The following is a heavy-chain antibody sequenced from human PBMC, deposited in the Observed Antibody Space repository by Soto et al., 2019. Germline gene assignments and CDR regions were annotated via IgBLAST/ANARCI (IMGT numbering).Heavy chain of an antibody. J-gene: IGHJ4*02. CDR1: GFTFSSYG. CDR2: IWYDGSNK. V-gene: IGHV3-33*01. CDR3: AREGHITGTTFDY. Sequence: PGGSLRLSCAASGFTFSSYGMHWVRQAPGKGLEWVAVIWYDGSNKYYADSVKGRFTISRDNSKNTLDLQMNSLRAEDTAVYYCAREGHITGTTFDYWGQGTLVTVPS. D-gene: IGHD1-7*01.